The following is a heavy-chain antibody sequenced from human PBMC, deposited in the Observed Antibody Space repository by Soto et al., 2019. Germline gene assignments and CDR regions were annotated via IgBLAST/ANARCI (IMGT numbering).Heavy chain of an antibody. CDR2: MNPNSGNT. CDR1: GYTFTSYD. Sequence: QVQLVQSGAEVKKPGASVKVSCKASGYTFTSYDINWVRQATGQGLEWMGWMNPNSGNTGYAQKFQGRVTMTRNTSISTAYMQLSSLRSEDTAVYYCARGGGITGTTWYANDYWGQGTLVTVSS. V-gene: IGHV1-8*01. D-gene: IGHD1-7*01. J-gene: IGHJ4*02. CDR3: ARGGGITGTTWYANDY.